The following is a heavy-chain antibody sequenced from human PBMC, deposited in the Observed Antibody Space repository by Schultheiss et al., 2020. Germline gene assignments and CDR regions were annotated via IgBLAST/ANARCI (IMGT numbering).Heavy chain of an antibody. D-gene: IGHD3-10*01. J-gene: IGHJ6*02. CDR1: GYTFTSYG. V-gene: IGHV1-18*01. CDR3: ARDPFGDPIRGGMDV. CDR2: ISAYNGNT. Sequence: ASVKVSCKASGYTFTSYGISWVRQAPGQGLEWMGWISAYNGNTNYAQKLQGRVTMTTDTSTSTAYMELRSLRSDDTAVYYCARDPFGDPIRGGMDVWGQGTTVTVSS.